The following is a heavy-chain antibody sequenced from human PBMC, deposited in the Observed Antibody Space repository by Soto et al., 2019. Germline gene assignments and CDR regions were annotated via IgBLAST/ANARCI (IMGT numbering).Heavy chain of an antibody. V-gene: IGHV4-30-4*01. CDR2: IYYSGFT. Sequence: QVQLQESGPGLVKPSQTLSLTCTVSGGSISSGDYYWSWIRQPPGNGLEWIGYIYYSGFTYYNPSLNSRLTMSVDTSKNQFSLKLSSVIAADTAVYYCARSDNYVPFDHWGQGTLVTVSS. D-gene: IGHD4-4*01. CDR3: ARSDNYVPFDH. J-gene: IGHJ4*02. CDR1: GGSISSGDYY.